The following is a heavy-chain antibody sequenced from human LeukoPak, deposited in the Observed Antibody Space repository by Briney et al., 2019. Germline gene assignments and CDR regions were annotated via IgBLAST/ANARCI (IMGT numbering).Heavy chain of an antibody. J-gene: IGHJ4*02. D-gene: IGHD3-3*01. CDR3: AKVQGRFLEWLLSVIDY. CDR1: GFTFSSYG. V-gene: IGHV3-33*03. Sequence: GRALRLSCAASGFTFSSYGMHWVRQAPGKGLEWAAVIWYDGSNKYYADSVKGRFTISRDNSKNTLYLQMNSLRAEDTAVYYCAKVQGRFLEWLLSVIDYWGQGTLVTVSS. CDR2: IWYDGSNK.